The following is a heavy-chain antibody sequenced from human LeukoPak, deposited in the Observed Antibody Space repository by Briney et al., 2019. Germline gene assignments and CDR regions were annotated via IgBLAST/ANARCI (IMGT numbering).Heavy chain of an antibody. CDR3: ARDLRHVVTAHFDY. V-gene: IGHV3-30*04. J-gene: IGHJ4*02. D-gene: IGHD2-21*02. CDR1: GFTFSSYA. Sequence: GGSLRLSCVASGFTFSSYAMHWVRQAPGKGLEWVAVISYDGSNKYYADSVKGRFTISRDNSKNALYLQMNSLRAEDTAVYYCARDLRHVVTAHFDYWGQGTLVTVSS. CDR2: ISYDGSNK.